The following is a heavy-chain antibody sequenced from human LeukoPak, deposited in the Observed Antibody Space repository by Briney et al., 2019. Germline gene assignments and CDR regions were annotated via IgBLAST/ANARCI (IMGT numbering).Heavy chain of an antibody. V-gene: IGHV4-59*01. CDR1: GGSISSYY. D-gene: IGHD3-10*01. Sequence: SETLSLTCTVSGGSISSYYWSWIRQPPGKGLEWIGYIYYSGSTNYNPSLKTRVTISVDTSKNQFSLKLSSVTAADTAVYYCARGGGHYYYYYMDVWGKGTTVTISS. CDR2: IYYSGST. J-gene: IGHJ6*03. CDR3: ARGGGHYYYYYMDV.